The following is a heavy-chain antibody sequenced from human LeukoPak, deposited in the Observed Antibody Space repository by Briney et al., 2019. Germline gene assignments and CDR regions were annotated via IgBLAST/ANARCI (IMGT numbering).Heavy chain of an antibody. J-gene: IGHJ5*02. CDR2: ISSSSSYI. CDR3: ARFGNSGSLNWFDP. V-gene: IGHV3-21*01. CDR1: GFTFSSYS. D-gene: IGHD1-26*01. Sequence: GGSLRLSCAASGFTFSSYSMNWVRQAPRKGLEWVSSISSSSSYIYYADSVKGRFTISRDNAKNSLYLQMNSLRAEDTAVYYCARFGNSGSLNWFDPWGQGTLVTVSS.